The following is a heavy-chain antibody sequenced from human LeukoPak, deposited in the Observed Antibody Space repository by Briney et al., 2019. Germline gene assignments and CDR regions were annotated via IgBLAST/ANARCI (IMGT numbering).Heavy chain of an antibody. CDR2: ISYSGST. V-gene: IGHV4-59*01. J-gene: IGHJ4*02. D-gene: IGHD3-16*02. CDR1: GGSISSYY. Sequence: SETLSLTCTVSGGSISSYYWSWIRQPPGKGLEWIGYISYSGSTNYNPSLKSRVTISVDTSKKQFSLKLSSVTAADTAVYYCAKYVWGSYPTFEDYWGQGTLVTVSS. CDR3: AKYVWGSYPTFEDY.